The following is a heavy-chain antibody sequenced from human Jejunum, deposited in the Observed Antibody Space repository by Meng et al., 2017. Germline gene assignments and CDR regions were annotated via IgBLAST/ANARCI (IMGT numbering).Heavy chain of an antibody. CDR2: IYHSGST. CDR1: GGSIGSDNW. CDR3: ASGQLVMGFDS. D-gene: IGHD6-6*01. J-gene: IGHJ4*02. Sequence: QVQVQESGPGLVKPSGTLSLTCAVSGGSIGSDNWWNWVRQPPGKGLEWIGEIYHSGSTNYNPSLKSRVTILVDKSKNQISLKLTSVTAADTAVYYCASGQLVMGFDSWGQGTLVTVSS. V-gene: IGHV4-4*02.